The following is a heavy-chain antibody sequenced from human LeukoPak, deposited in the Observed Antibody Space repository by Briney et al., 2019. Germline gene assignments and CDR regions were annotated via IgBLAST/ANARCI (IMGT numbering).Heavy chain of an antibody. CDR3: ASGTYYDFWSCYYTGIYYYYYMDV. V-gene: IGHV1-69*05. CDR1: GGTFSSYA. CDR2: MSPIFCTA. D-gene: IGHD3-3*01. Sequence: ASVKVSCKASGGTFSSYAISWVRQAPGQGLEWMGGMSPIFCTANYAQKFQGRVTNTTDESKSTANMELSSLRSKDTADYYRASGTYYDFWSCYYTGIYYYYYMDVWGKGTTVTVSS. J-gene: IGHJ6*03.